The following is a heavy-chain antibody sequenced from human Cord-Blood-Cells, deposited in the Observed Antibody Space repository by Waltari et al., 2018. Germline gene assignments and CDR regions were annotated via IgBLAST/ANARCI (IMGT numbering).Heavy chain of an antibody. V-gene: IGHV3-23*01. CDR3: AKPGAYWYFDL. CDR2: MSGSGGST. J-gene: IGHJ2*01. D-gene: IGHD1-26*01. CDR1: GFTFSSYA. Sequence: EVQLLESGGGLVQPGGSLRLSCAASGFTFSSYAMSWVRQAPGKGLGWVTAMSGSGGSTYYADSVKGRFTISRDKSKNTLYLQMNSLRAEDTAVYYCAKPGAYWYFDLWGRGTLVTVSS.